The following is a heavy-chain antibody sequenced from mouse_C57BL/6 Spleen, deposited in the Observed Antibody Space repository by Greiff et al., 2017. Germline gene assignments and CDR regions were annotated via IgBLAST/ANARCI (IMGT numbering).Heavy chain of an antibody. J-gene: IGHJ3*01. D-gene: IGHD1-1*01. CDR3: APDYYGSSYSFAY. CDR1: GFNIKNTY. Sequence: VQLQQSVAELVRPGASVKLSCTASGFNIKNTYMHWVKQRPEQGLEWIGRIDPANGNTKYAPKFQGKATITADTSSNTAYLQLSSLTSEDTAIYYCAPDYYGSSYSFAYWGQGTLVTVSA. V-gene: IGHV14-3*01. CDR2: IDPANGNT.